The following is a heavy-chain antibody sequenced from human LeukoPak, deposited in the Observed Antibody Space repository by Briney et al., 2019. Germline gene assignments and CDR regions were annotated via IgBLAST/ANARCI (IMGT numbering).Heavy chain of an antibody. Sequence: ASVKVSCKVSGYTLTELSMHWVRQAPGQGLEWMGWISPYNDNTNYAQKLQGRVTMTTDTSTSTAYMELRSLRSDDTAVYYCARDYGDVPGGYWGQGTLVTVSS. CDR2: ISPYNDNT. D-gene: IGHD4-17*01. V-gene: IGHV1-18*01. J-gene: IGHJ4*02. CDR3: ARDYGDVPGGY. CDR1: GYTLTELS.